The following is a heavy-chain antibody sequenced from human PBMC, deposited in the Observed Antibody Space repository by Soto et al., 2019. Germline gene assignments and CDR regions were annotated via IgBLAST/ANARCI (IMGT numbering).Heavy chain of an antibody. J-gene: IGHJ4*02. Sequence: EVQLVESGGGLVKAGGSLRLSCAASGFYFSSYSMNWVRQAPGKGLEWVSSISSSDSHIYYADSVKGRFTISRDNAKNSLYLPMNSLRGEDTAVYYCSRGPRFGEGFDYWGQGTLVTVSS. CDR3: SRGPRFGEGFDY. V-gene: IGHV3-21*01. CDR1: GFYFSSYS. D-gene: IGHD3-10*02. CDR2: ISSSDSHI.